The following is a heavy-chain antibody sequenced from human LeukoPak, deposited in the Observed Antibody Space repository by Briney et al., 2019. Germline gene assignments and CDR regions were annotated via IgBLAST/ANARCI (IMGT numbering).Heavy chain of an antibody. CDR2: ISWNSGSI. CDR1: GFTFDDYA. CDR3: ARHRTASDY. V-gene: IGHV3-9*01. Sequence: AGGSLRLSCAASGFTFDDYAMHWVRQAPGKGLEWVSGISWNSGSIGYADSVKGRFTISRDNAKNSLYLQMNSLRAEDTAVYYCARHRTASDYWGQGTLVTVSS. D-gene: IGHD4-17*01. J-gene: IGHJ4*02.